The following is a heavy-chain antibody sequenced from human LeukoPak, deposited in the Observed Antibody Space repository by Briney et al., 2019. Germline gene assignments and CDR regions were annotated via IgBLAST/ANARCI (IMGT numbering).Heavy chain of an antibody. Sequence: SVTVSCKASGGTFSSYAISWVRQAPGQGLEWMGGIIPIFGTANYAQKFQGRVTITADESTSTAYMELSSLRSEDTAVYYCARTMVRGVIIQYYFDYWGQGTLVTVSS. CDR3: ARTMVRGVIIQYYFDY. J-gene: IGHJ4*02. V-gene: IGHV1-69*13. D-gene: IGHD3-10*01. CDR1: GGTFSSYA. CDR2: IIPIFGTA.